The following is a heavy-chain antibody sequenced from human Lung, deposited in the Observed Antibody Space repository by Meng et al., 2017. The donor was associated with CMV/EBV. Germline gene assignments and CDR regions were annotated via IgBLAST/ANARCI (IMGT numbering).Heavy chain of an antibody. Sequence: AASGFTLSSYEMNLVRQAPGKGLEWVSYISSSGSTMYYTDSVKGRFNISRDNAKNSLYLQMNSLRVEDTAVYYCERRSGRYVNAFDIWGQGTMVTVSS. D-gene: IGHD1-26*01. CDR2: ISSSGSTM. CDR1: GFTLSSYE. CDR3: ERRSGRYVNAFDI. J-gene: IGHJ3*02. V-gene: IGHV3-48*03.